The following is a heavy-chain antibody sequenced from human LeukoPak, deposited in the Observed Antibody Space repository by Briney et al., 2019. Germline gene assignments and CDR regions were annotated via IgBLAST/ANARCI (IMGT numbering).Heavy chain of an antibody. CDR1: GGSISSSNYY. J-gene: IGHJ4*02. D-gene: IGHD5-24*01. V-gene: IGHV4-39*01. CDR2: IYYSGST. CDR3: ARRGRDGYNYNFDY. Sequence: KPSETLSLTCTVSGGSISSSNYYWGWIRQPPGKGLEWIGSIYYSGSTYYNPSLYSRVTISVDMSKNQFSLKLSSVTAADTAVYYCARRGRDGYNYNFDYWGQGTLVTVSS.